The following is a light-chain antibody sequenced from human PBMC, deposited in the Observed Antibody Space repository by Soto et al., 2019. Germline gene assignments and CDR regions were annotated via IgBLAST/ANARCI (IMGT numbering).Light chain of an antibody. J-gene: IGLJ1*01. V-gene: IGLV2-8*01. CDR2: RVS. CDR1: SSDLGGYNF. Sequence: QSVLTQPPSASGSPGQSVTISCAGTSSDLGGYNFVSWYRHHPGKAPQLLIYRVSQRPSGVPDRFSGSKSGNTASLTVSGLQAEDEAEYYCCSYGGSRNYVFGTGTKLTVL. CDR3: CSYGGSRNYV.